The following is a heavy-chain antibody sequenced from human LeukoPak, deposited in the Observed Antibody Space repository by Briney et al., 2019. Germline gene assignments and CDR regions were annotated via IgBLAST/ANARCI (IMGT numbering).Heavy chain of an antibody. CDR1: GGTFSSYA. V-gene: IGHV1-69*04. J-gene: IGHJ4*02. D-gene: IGHD3-10*02. Sequence: ASVKVSCKASGGTFSSYAISWVRQAPGQGLEWMGRIIPILGIANYAQKFQGRVTMTRNTSISTAYMELSSLRSEDTAVYYCARIVDVHGDYWGQGTLVTVSP. CDR3: ARIVDVHGDY. CDR2: IIPILGIA.